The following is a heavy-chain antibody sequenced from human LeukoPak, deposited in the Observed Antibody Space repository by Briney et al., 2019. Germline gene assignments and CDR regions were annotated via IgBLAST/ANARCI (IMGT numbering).Heavy chain of an antibody. CDR3: ARDQYDTWSRRGNFDS. CDR1: GFTFSSYS. J-gene: IGHJ4*02. CDR2: ISSSSSTI. Sequence: GGSLRPSCAASGFTFSSYSMNWVRQAPGKGLEWVSYISSSSSTIYYADSVKGRFTISRDNAKNSLYLQMNSLRVEDTAVFYCARDQYDTWSRRGNFDSWGQGTLVIVSS. D-gene: IGHD3-3*01. V-gene: IGHV3-48*01.